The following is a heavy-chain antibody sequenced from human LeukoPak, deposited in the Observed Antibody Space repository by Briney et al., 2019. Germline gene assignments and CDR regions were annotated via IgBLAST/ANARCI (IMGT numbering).Heavy chain of an antibody. CDR1: GDSISTSSYC. J-gene: IGHJ4*02. Sequence: SETLSLTCTVSGDSISTSSYCWGWIRQPPGKGLEWIGSIYYSGSTYYSPSLKGRVTISVDTSKSQFSLRLSSLTAADTAVYFCARHRFSYSYYFGYWGQGTLVTVSS. D-gene: IGHD5-18*01. CDR2: IYYSGST. CDR3: ARHRFSYSYYFGY. V-gene: IGHV4-39*01.